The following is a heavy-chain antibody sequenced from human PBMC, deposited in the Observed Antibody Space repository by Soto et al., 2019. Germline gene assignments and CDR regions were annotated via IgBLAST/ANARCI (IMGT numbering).Heavy chain of an antibody. CDR3: AKGSIEYSASVDN. Sequence: DVQLLESGGGWVQPGGSLRLSCAASGFSFSSYAMVWVRQAPGKGLEWVAVIRARGGSSYFADAVKGRFPLSRDNSKNVLSLEMNSLRAEDTAIYFCAKGSIEYSASVDNWGHATLVVVSS. D-gene: IGHD5-12*01. V-gene: IGHV3-23*01. CDR1: GFSFSSYA. CDR2: IRARGGSS. J-gene: IGHJ4*01.